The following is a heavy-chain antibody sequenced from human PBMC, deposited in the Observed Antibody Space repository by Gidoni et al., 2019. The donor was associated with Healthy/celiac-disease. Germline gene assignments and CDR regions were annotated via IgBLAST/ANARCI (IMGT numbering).Heavy chain of an antibody. V-gene: IGHV6-1*01. J-gene: IGHJ4*02. Sequence: QVQLQQSGPGLVKPSQTLSLTCAISGDRVSSNSAAWNWIRQSPSRGLEWLGRTYYRSKWYNDYAVSVKSRITINPDTSKNQFSLQLNSVTPEDTAVYYCARVEIAVAGTSDSHFDYWGQGTLVTVSS. CDR2: TYYRSKWYN. CDR3: ARVEIAVAGTSDSHFDY. D-gene: IGHD6-19*01. CDR1: GDRVSSNSAA.